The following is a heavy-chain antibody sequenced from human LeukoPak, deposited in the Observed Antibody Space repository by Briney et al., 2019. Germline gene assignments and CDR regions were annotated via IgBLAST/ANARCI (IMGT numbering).Heavy chain of an antibody. D-gene: IGHD5-18*01. V-gene: IGHV3-21*01. CDR2: ISSSSSYI. J-gene: IGHJ5*02. Sequence: SGGSLRLSCAASGFTFSSYSMNWVRQAPGKGLEWVSSISSSSSYIYYADSVKGRFTISRDNAKNSLYLQMNSLRAEDTAVYYCARDIPLSGYSYGFHRFDPWGQGTLVTVSS. CDR1: GFTFSSYS. CDR3: ARDIPLSGYSYGFHRFDP.